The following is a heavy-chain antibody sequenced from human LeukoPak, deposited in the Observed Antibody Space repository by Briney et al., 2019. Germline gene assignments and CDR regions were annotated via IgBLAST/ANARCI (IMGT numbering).Heavy chain of an antibody. CDR3: ARRPTCSGGSCYSGFDY. J-gene: IGHJ4*02. D-gene: IGHD2-15*01. CDR1: GASISSSSYY. CDR2: IYYSGST. Sequence: SETLSLTCTGSGASISSSSYYWGWIRQPPGKGLEWIGSIYYSGSTYYNPSLKSRVTISVDTSKNQFSLKLSSVTAADTAVYYCARRPTCSGGSCYSGFDYWGQGTLVTVSS. V-gene: IGHV4-39*01.